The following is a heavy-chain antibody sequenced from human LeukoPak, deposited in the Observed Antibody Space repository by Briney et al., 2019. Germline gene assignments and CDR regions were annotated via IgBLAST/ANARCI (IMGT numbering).Heavy chain of an antibody. CDR1: GFTFSNYG. CDR3: ARLRYSDY. V-gene: IGHV3-33*01. CDR2: IWYDGLRT. Sequence: GGSLRLSCAASGFTFSNYGMHWVRQAPGKGLEWVAFIWYDGLRTKYEDSVKGRFTISRDNAKNSLYLQMNSLRAEDTAVYYCARLRYSDYWGQGTLVTVSS. J-gene: IGHJ4*02.